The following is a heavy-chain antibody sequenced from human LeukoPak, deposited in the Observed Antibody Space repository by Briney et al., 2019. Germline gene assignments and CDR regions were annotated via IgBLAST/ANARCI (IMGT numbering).Heavy chain of an antibody. CDR3: ARDGVLYGDYNNWFDP. J-gene: IGHJ5*02. Sequence: SVKVSCKASGGTFSSYAISWVRQAPGQGLEWMGRIIPILGIAHYAQKFQGRVTITADKFTNTAYMELSSLRSEDTAVYYCARDGVLYGDYNNWFDPWGQGTLVTVSS. D-gene: IGHD4-17*01. V-gene: IGHV1-69*04. CDR1: GGTFSSYA. CDR2: IIPILGIA.